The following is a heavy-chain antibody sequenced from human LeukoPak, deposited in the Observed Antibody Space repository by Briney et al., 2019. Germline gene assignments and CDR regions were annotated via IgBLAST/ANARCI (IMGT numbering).Heavy chain of an antibody. CDR2: ISVSGDTT. CDR1: GFTFSSYA. CDR3: ARVWWDSSYWYFDH. J-gene: IGHJ2*01. V-gene: IGHV3-23*01. Sequence: GGSLRLSCAASGFTFSSYAMSWVHQAPGKGLEWVSFISVSGDTTYFADSVKGRFTISRDNAKNSLYLQVSSLRDEDTAVYYCARVWWDSSYWYFDHWGRGTLVTVSS. D-gene: IGHD1-26*01.